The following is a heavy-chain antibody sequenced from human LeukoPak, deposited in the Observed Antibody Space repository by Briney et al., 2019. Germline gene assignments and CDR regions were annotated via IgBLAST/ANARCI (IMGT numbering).Heavy chain of an antibody. CDR3: ARVNYGSATKEDY. V-gene: IGHV4-31*03. Sequence: SETLSLTCTVSGGSISSGGYYWSWIRQHPGKGLEWIGYIYYSGSTYYNPSLKSRVTISVDTSENQFSLKLSSVTAADTAVYYCARVNYGSATKEDYWGQGTLVTVSS. CDR1: GGSISSGGYY. D-gene: IGHD3-10*01. J-gene: IGHJ4*02. CDR2: IYYSGST.